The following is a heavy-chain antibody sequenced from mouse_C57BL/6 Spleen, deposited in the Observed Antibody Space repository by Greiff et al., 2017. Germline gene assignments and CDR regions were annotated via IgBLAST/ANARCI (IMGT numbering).Heavy chain of an antibody. Sequence: QVQLQQSGPELVKPGASVKISCKASGYAFSSSWMNWVKQRPGKGLEWIGRIYPGDGDTNYNGKFKGKATLTADKSSSTAYMQLSSLTSEDSAVYFCARDGAYYSNSSRYFDVWGTGTTVTVSS. J-gene: IGHJ1*03. CDR1: GYAFSSSW. CDR2: IYPGDGDT. D-gene: IGHD2-5*01. CDR3: ARDGAYYSNSSRYFDV. V-gene: IGHV1-82*01.